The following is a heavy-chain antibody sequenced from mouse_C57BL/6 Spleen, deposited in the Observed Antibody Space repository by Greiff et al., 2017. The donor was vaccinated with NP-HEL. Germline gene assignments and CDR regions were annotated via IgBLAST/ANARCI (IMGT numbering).Heavy chain of an antibody. V-gene: IGHV1-78*01. D-gene: IGHD2-4*01. CDR1: GYTFTDHT. CDR3: ARLRGLYYDYDGGFAY. CDR2: IYPRDGST. J-gene: IGHJ3*01. Sequence: QVQLQQSDAELVKPGASVKISCKVSGYTFTDHTIHWMKQRPEQGLEWIGYIYPRDGSTKYNEKFKGKATLTADKSSSTAYMQLNSLTSEDSAVYFCARLRGLYYDYDGGFAYWGQGTLVTVSA.